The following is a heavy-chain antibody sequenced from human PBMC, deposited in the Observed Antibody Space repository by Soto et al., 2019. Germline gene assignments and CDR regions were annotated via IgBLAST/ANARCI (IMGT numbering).Heavy chain of an antibody. D-gene: IGHD1-26*01. CDR2: IYHSGST. CDR3: ARISGTYYVPAY. J-gene: IGHJ4*02. CDR1: NASITSSGYY. Sequence: QVQLQESGPRLVEASQTLSLTCTVSNASITSSGYYWSWVRQPPGKMLEWIAYIYHSGSTFYSPSLPSRVRLSVDTSKTQFSLTFRCATGADTAVYHCARISGTYYVPAYWGQGPLVTVSS. V-gene: IGHV4-31*03.